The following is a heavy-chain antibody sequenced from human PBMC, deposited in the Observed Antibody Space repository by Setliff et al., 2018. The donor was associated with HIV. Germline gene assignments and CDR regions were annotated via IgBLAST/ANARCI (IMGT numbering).Heavy chain of an antibody. J-gene: IGHJ2*01. CDR2: IYYSGST. D-gene: IGHD3-9*01. V-gene: IGHV4-31*03. Sequence: KPSETLSLTCTVSGGSISSGGYYWSWIRQHPGKGLEWIGYIYYSGSTYYNPSLKSRVTMSLDTSKNQFSLKLRSVTAADTAVYYCARGAYYDILTAYLSYFDLWGRGTLVTVSS. CDR1: GGSISSGGYY. CDR3: ARGAYYDILTAYLSYFDL.